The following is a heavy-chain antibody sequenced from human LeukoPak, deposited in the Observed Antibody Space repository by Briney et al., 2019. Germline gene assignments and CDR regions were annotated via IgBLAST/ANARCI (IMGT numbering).Heavy chain of an antibody. V-gene: IGHV1-24*01. Sequence: ASVKVSCKVSGYTLTELSMHWVRQAPGKGLEWMGGFDPEDGETIYAQKFQGRVTMTEDTSADTAYMELSSLRSEDTAVYYCATGGRGSGWRFDYWGQGTLVTVSS. CDR2: FDPEDGET. CDR3: ATGGRGSGWRFDY. J-gene: IGHJ4*02. D-gene: IGHD6-19*01. CDR1: GYTLTELS.